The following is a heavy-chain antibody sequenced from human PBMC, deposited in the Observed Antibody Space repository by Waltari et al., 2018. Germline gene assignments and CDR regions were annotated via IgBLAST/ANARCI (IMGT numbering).Heavy chain of an antibody. V-gene: IGHV5-51*03. CDR2: IYPGYSDT. Sequence: EVQLVQSGAEVKEPGEYLKIFCKGSGYSFTSYWIRRVRHLPGKGLEWMGIIYPGYSDTRYSPSFQGQVTISADKSISTAYLQWSSLKASDTAMYYCARGTISDIWGQGTMVTVSS. D-gene: IGHD1-1*01. CDR3: ARGTISDI. J-gene: IGHJ3*02. CDR1: GYSFTSYW.